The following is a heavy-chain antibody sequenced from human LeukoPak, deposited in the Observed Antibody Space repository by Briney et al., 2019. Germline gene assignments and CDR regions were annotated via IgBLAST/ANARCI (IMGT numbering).Heavy chain of an antibody. CDR1: GYTFTSYA. CDR3: ARDKEWELLTLALVY. Sequence: GASVKVSCKASGYTFTSYAMNWVRQAPGQGLEWMGWINPNSGGTNYAQKFQGRVTMTRDTSISTAYMELSRLRSDDTAVYYCARDKEWELLTLALVYWGQGTLVTVSS. V-gene: IGHV1-2*02. D-gene: IGHD1-26*01. CDR2: INPNSGGT. J-gene: IGHJ4*02.